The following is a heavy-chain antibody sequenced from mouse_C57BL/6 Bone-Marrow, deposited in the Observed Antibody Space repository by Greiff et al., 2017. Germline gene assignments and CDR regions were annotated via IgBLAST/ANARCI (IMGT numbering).Heavy chain of an antibody. V-gene: IGHV5-4*01. D-gene: IGHD2-3*01. CDR2: ISDGGSYT. Sequence: EVLLVESGGGLVKPGGSLKLSCAASGFTFSSYAMSWVRQTPEKRLEWVATISDGGSYTYYPDNVKGRFTISRDNAKNNMYLQMSHLKSEDTAMYYCARDRDGYSFDFDYWGKGTTLTVSS. CDR3: ARDRDGYSFDFDY. CDR1: GFTFSSYA. J-gene: IGHJ2*01.